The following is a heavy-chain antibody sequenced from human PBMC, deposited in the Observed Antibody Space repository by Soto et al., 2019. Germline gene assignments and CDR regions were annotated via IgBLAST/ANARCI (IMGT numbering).Heavy chain of an antibody. CDR1: GFSLSTSGVG. D-gene: IGHD2-2*01. V-gene: IGHV2-5*01. J-gene: IGHJ6*02. Sequence: QITLKESGPTLVKPTQTLTLTCTFSGFSLSTSGVGVGWIRQPPGKALEWLALIYWNDDKRYSPSLKSRLTITKDTSKNQVVLTMTNMDPVDTATYYCAHSPRIPLRYCSSTSCDGIDVWGQGTTVTVSS. CDR3: AHSPRIPLRYCSSTSCDGIDV. CDR2: IYWNDDK.